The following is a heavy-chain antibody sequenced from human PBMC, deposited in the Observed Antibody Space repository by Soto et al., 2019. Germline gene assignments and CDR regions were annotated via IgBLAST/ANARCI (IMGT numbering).Heavy chain of an antibody. Sequence: GGSLRLSCAASGFLFSSYCMHWVRQAPGKGLEWVAGIWYDGSNNYYAASVKGRFTIARDNSKNTLYLQMNSLRAEDTAVYYCSRDAAVDTPPGGFDPAGQGTLVTGSS. CDR3: SRDAAVDTPPGGFDP. CDR1: GFLFSSYC. D-gene: IGHD5-18*01. V-gene: IGHV3-33*01. CDR2: IWYDGSNN. J-gene: IGHJ5*02.